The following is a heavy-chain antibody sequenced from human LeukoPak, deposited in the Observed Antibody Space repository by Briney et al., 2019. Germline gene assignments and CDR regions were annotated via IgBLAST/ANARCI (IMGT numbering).Heavy chain of an antibody. CDR1: GDSISSYLVT. Sequence: SQTLSLTCAISGDSISSYLVTWHWIRQSPSRGLEWLGRTYYRSKWSNDYAESVKSRVTINPDTSKNQFSLQLNSVTPEDSALYFCARAVSGRFDSWGQGVLVTVSS. CDR2: TYYRSKWSN. J-gene: IGHJ4*02. CDR3: ARAVSGRFDS. V-gene: IGHV6-1*01. D-gene: IGHD1-26*01.